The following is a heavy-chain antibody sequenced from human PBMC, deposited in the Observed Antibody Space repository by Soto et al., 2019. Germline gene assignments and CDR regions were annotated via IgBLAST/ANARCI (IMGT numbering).Heavy chain of an antibody. Sequence: EVQLVESGGGLVQPGGSLRLSCAASGFTFSSYWMSWVRQAPGKGLEWVANIKQDGSDKYYVDSVKGRFTISRDNAKNSLYLQMNSLSAEDTAIYYCAKVKSLAGQDWGQGTLVTVSS. V-gene: IGHV3-7*05. J-gene: IGHJ4*02. CDR2: IKQDGSDK. CDR1: GFTFSSYW. CDR3: AKVKSLAGQD. D-gene: IGHD6-6*01.